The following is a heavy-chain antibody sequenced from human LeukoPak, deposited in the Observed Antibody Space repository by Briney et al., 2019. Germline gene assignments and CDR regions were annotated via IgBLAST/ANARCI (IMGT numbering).Heavy chain of an antibody. Sequence: GGSLRLSCVASGFTFTSDAMNWVRQAPGKGLEWVSSTVSRGTTQYADSVKGRFTVSRDTSKNTLYLQMSSLRADDTAVYYCAKCSTSAYTTGWCNWIDPWGQGTLVTVSS. CDR2: TVSRGTT. CDR1: GFTFTSDA. J-gene: IGHJ5*02. D-gene: IGHD6-19*01. V-gene: IGHV3-23*01. CDR3: AKCSTSAYTTGWCNWIDP.